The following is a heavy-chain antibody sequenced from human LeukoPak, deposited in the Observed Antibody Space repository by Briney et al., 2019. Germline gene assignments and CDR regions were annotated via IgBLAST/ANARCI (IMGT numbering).Heavy chain of an antibody. D-gene: IGHD3-10*01. CDR3: AKDGLYGSAISY. CDR1: GFTFSNYA. CDR2: ISDNGGGT. J-gene: IGHJ4*02. V-gene: IGHV3-23*01. Sequence: PGGSLRLSCAASGFTFSNYAMSWVRQAPGKGLEWVSSISDNGGGTYYADFVKGRFTISRDNSKNTLYLQMNSLRAEDTAVYYCAKDGLYGSAISYWGQGTLVTVSS.